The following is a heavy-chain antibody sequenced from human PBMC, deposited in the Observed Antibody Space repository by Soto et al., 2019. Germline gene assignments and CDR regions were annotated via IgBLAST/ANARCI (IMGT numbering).Heavy chain of an antibody. Sequence: QLQLQESGSGLVTPSQTLSLNCAVSGGSISSGGYSWSWIRQPPGKGLEWIGYIYHSGSTDSNPSLKSRVTISVDRSNTQFSLMLFYVNAAEPAVEYCARIPGPWGQGTLVTVSS. CDR3: ARIPGP. CDR2: IYHSGST. D-gene: IGHD2-21*01. J-gene: IGHJ5*02. CDR1: GGSISSGGYS. V-gene: IGHV4-30-2*01.